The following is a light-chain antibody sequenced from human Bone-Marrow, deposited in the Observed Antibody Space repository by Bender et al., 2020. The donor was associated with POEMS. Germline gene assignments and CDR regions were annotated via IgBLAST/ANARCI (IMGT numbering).Light chain of an antibody. J-gene: IGLJ2*01. CDR2: EVS. CDR3: CSYARSSALRV. Sequence: QSALTQPASVSGSPGQSITISCTGSNNDVGGYNYVSWYQQHPRKAPKLMIYEVSKRPSGVPDRFSGSKSGITASLTVSGLQAEDEAAYYCCSYARSSALRVFGGGTKLTVL. CDR1: NNDVGGYNY. V-gene: IGLV2-23*02.